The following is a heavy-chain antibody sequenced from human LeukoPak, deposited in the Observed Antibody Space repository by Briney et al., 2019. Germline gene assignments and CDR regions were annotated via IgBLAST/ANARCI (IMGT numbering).Heavy chain of an antibody. V-gene: IGHV4-39*07. CDR1: GGSISSSSYY. CDR3: AREGSYYTAGLDY. Sequence: PSETLSLTCTVSGGSISSSSYYWGWIRQPPGKGLEWIGSIYYSGSTYYNPSLKSRVTISVDTSKNQFSLKLSSVTAADTAVYYCAREGSYYTAGLDYWGQGTLVTVSS. D-gene: IGHD1-26*01. CDR2: IYYSGST. J-gene: IGHJ4*02.